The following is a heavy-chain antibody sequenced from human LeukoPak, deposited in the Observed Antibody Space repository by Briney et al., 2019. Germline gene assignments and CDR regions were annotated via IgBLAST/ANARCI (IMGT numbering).Heavy chain of an antibody. CDR1: GFTFSNYW. Sequence: GGSLRLSCAASGFTFSNYWMHWVRQAPGEALMWVSRIKSDGSSTTYADSVKGRFTISRDNSKNTLYLQMNSLRAEDTAVYYCAKGTAGSWYGWFDPWGQGTLVTVSS. V-gene: IGHV3-74*01. J-gene: IGHJ5*02. D-gene: IGHD6-13*01. CDR3: AKGTAGSWYGWFDP. CDR2: IKSDGSST.